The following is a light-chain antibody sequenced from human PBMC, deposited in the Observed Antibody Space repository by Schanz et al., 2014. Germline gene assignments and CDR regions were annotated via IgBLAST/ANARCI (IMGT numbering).Light chain of an antibody. CDR3: QHYDGPPLT. CDR1: QTVVSRY. Sequence: IVLTQSPGTLSLSPGERATLSCRASQTVVSRYLAWFQQKPGQAPRLLISGASSRATGIPDRFSGSGSGTDFALTISRLEPEDFAVYYCQHYDGPPLTFGGGTKVEIK. V-gene: IGKV3-20*01. J-gene: IGKJ4*01. CDR2: GAS.